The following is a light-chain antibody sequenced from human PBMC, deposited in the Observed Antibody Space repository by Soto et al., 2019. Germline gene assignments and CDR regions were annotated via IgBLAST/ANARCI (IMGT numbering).Light chain of an antibody. V-gene: IGKV3-20*01. J-gene: IGKJ1*01. CDR3: QQYDTSHMWT. CDR1: QSVSSSY. Sequence: EIVLTQSPGTLSLSPGERATLSCRASQSVSSSYLAWYQQKPGQAPRLLIYGASSRATGIPDRFSGSGSGTDFTLTISRLEPEDFAVYYCQQYDTSHMWTFGQGTKVDIK. CDR2: GAS.